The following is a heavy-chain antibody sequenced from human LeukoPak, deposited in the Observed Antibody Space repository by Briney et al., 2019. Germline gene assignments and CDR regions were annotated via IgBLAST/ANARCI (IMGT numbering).Heavy chain of an antibody. D-gene: IGHD4-23*01. J-gene: IGHJ4*02. CDR2: ISYDGSNK. CDR3: AKGKYGGNSGALVDY. V-gene: IGHV3-30*18. CDR1: GFTFSSYG. Sequence: GGSLRLSCAASGFTFSSYGMHWVRQAPGKGLEWVAVISYDGSNKYYADSVKGRFTISRDNSKNTLYLQMNSLRAEDTAVYYCAKGKYGGNSGALVDYWGQGTLVTVSS.